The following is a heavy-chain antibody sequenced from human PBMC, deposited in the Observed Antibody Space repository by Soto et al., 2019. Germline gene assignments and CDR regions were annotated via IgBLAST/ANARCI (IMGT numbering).Heavy chain of an antibody. CDR1: GFTFSSYG. Sequence: GGSLRLSCAASGFTFSSYGMHWVRQAPGKGLGWVAVIWYDGSNKYYADSVKGRFTISRDNSKNTLYLQMNSLRAEDTAVYYCARENSGSYYFDYWGQGTLVTSPQ. V-gene: IGHV3-33*01. CDR2: IWYDGSNK. J-gene: IGHJ4*02. D-gene: IGHD1-26*01. CDR3: ARENSGSYYFDY.